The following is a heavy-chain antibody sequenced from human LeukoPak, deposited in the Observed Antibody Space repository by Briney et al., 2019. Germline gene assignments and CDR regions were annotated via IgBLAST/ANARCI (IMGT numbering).Heavy chain of an antibody. V-gene: IGHV3-11*01. J-gene: IGHJ4*02. D-gene: IGHD3-10*02. CDR3: AKAFLFGELLAWDY. Sequence: GGSLRLSCAASGFTFSDHFMTWFRQAPGKGPEWISYISGVGATYYADSVKGRFTISRDNAQNSLWLQMNSLRAEDTAVYYCAKAFLFGELLAWDYWGQGTLVTVSS. CDR2: ISGVGAT. CDR1: GFTFSDHF.